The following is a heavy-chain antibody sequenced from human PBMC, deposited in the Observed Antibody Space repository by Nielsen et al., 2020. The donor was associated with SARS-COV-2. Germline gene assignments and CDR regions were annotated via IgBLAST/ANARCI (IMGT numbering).Heavy chain of an antibody. CDR3: ARARATIFGLVMSYGMDV. D-gene: IGHD3/OR15-3a*01. J-gene: IGHJ6*02. V-gene: IGHV1-2*06. Sequence: ASVKVSCKASGYVFTSYWIHWVRQAPGQGLEWMGRINPYSGGTNYAQKFQGTVTMTRDASISTVYMELTSDDTAVYYCARARATIFGLVMSYGMDVWGQGTTVAVSS. CDR1: GYVFTSYW. CDR2: INPYSGGT.